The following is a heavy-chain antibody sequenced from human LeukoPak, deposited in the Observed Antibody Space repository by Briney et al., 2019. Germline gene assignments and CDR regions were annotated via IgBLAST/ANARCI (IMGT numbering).Heavy chain of an antibody. J-gene: IGHJ4*02. D-gene: IGHD5-24*01. V-gene: IGHV3-23*01. CDR2: IRGSGGST. Sequence: GGSLRLSCAASGFTFSSYSMSWVRQAPGKGLEWVSAIRGSGGSTYYADSVRGRFTISRDNSKNTLDLQMNSLRAEDTAVYYCAKDRDREMDYWGQGTLVTVSS. CDR1: GFTFSSYS. CDR3: AKDRDREMDY.